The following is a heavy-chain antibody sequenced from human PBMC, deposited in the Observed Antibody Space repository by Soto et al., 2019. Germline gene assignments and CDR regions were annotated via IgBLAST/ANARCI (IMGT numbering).Heavy chain of an antibody. CDR2: INHSGST. CDR3: ARAYYVLMYDAFDI. Sequence: SETLSLTCAVYGGSFSGYYWSWIRQPPGKGLEWIGEINHSGSTNYNPSLKSRVTISVDTSKNQFSLKLSSVTAADTAVYYCARAYYVLMYDAFDIWGQGTMVT. J-gene: IGHJ3*02. D-gene: IGHD3-22*01. V-gene: IGHV4-34*01. CDR1: GGSFSGYY.